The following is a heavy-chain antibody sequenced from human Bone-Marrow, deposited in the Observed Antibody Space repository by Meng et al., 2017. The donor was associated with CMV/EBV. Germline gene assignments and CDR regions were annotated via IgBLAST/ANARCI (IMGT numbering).Heavy chain of an antibody. Sequence: GGSLRLSCAASGFTFGDYTMHWVRQAPGKGLEWVSLISWDGGSTYYADSVKGRFTISRDNSKNSLYLQMNSLRTEDTALYYCAKDSPSYYGMEVWGQGTRVTGSS. CDR2: ISWDGGST. CDR1: GFTFGDYT. CDR3: AKDSPSYYGMEV. V-gene: IGHV3-43*01. J-gene: IGHJ6*02.